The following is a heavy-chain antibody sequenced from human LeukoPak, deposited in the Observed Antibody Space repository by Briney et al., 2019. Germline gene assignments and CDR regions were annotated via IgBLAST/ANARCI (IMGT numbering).Heavy chain of an antibody. CDR1: GGSISSSSYY. CDR2: IHYSGST. D-gene: IGHD3-10*01. CDR3: ARVEEGYGSGRRENYYYYYMDV. J-gene: IGHJ6*03. Sequence: SETLSLTCTVSGGSISSSSYYWGWIRQPPGKGLEWIGYIHYSGSTNYNPSLKSRVTISVDTSKKQFSLKVRSVTAADTAVYYCARVEEGYGSGRRENYYYYYMDVWGKGTTVTISS. V-gene: IGHV4-61*05.